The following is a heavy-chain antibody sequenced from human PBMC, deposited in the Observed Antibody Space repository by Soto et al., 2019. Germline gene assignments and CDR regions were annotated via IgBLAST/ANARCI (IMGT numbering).Heavy chain of an antibody. J-gene: IGHJ4*02. CDR3: ARVSDFWSGYYQTYYFDY. CDR1: GFIFSDYY. Sequence: GGSLRLSCADSGFIFSDYYMTWIRQAPGKGLEWVSYIASSSSTIAYADSVKGRFTISRDNAKNSLYLQMNSLTAEDTAVYYCARVSDFWSGYYQTYYFDYWGQGTLVTVSS. CDR2: IASSSSTI. D-gene: IGHD3-3*01. V-gene: IGHV3-11*01.